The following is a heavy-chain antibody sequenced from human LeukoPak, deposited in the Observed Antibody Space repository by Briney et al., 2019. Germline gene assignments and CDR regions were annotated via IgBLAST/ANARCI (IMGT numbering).Heavy chain of an antibody. J-gene: IGHJ6*03. D-gene: IGHD3-16*01. V-gene: IGHV3-30*02. CDR1: GFTFSTYG. Sequence: PGGSLRLSCAASGFTFSTYGMHGVRQAPGKGREGGAFIRYDESKIYYADSVKGRFTISRDNSKNTLYLQMNSLRAEDTAVYYCAKGVVITSPHYHMDVWGKGTTVTVSS. CDR3: AKGVVITSPHYHMDV. CDR2: IRYDESKI.